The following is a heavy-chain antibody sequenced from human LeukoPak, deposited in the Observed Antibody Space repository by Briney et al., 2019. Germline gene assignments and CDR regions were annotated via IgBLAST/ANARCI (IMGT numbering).Heavy chain of an antibody. CDR1: GFTFSSYA. CDR2: ISGSGGST. J-gene: IGHJ4*02. Sequence: GGSLRLSCAASGFTFSSYAMSWVRQAPGKGLEWVSAISGSGGSTYYADSVKGRFTISRDNSKNTLYLQMNSLRAEDTAVYYCAASYSWNDDPIDYWGQGALVTVSS. V-gene: IGHV3-23*01. D-gene: IGHD1-1*01. CDR3: AASYSWNDDPIDY.